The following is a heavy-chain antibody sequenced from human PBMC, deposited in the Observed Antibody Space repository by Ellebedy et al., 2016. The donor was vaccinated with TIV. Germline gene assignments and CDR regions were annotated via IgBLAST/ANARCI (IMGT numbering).Heavy chain of an antibody. D-gene: IGHD2-15*01. CDR2: IYYSGGT. J-gene: IGHJ5*02. CDR3: ARGDCSGGSCQYNWFDP. CDR1: GGSISSGGYY. Sequence: SETLSLTXTVSGGSISSGGYYWSWIRQHPGKGLEWIGYIYYSGGTYYNPSLKSRVTISVDTSKNQFSLKLSSVTAADTAVYYCARGDCSGGSCQYNWFDPWGQGTLVTVSS. V-gene: IGHV4-31*03.